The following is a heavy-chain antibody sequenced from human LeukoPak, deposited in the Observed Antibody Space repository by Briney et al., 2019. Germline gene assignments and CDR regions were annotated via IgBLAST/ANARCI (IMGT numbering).Heavy chain of an antibody. Sequence: GASVTVSCTASGYTFTSNYIHWVRQAPGQGLEWMGWISAYNGNTNYAQKLQSRGTMTTDTSTSTAYMELRSLRSDDTAVYYCARTRSGYDLFDYWGQGTLVTVSS. CDR3: ARTRSGYDLFDY. J-gene: IGHJ4*02. D-gene: IGHD5-12*01. CDR1: GYTFTSNY. V-gene: IGHV1-18*04. CDR2: ISAYNGNT.